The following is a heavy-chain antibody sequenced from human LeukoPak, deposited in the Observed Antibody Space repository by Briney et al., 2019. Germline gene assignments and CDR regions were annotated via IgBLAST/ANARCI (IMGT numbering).Heavy chain of an antibody. Sequence: PGGSLRLSCADAGFTFSSYAMSWVRQAPGKGLEWVSAISGSGGSTYYADSVKGRFTISRDNSKNTLYLQVNSLRAEDTAVYYCAKAKIPAAPFDYWGQGTLVTVSS. V-gene: IGHV3-23*01. D-gene: IGHD2-2*01. J-gene: IGHJ4*02. CDR3: AKAKIPAAPFDY. CDR2: ISGSGGST. CDR1: GFTFSSYA.